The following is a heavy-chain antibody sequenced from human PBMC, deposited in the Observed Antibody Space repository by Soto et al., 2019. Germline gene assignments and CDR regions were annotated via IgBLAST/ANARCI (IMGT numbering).Heavy chain of an antibody. Sequence: PSETLSLTCTVSGGSISSYYWSWIRQPPGKGLEWIGYIYYSGSTNYNPSLKSRVTISVDTSKNQFSLKLSSVTAADTAVYYCARCLFSYGARFDPWGQGTLVTVS. CDR3: ARCLFSYGARFDP. D-gene: IGHD1-26*01. CDR2: IYYSGST. V-gene: IGHV4-59*01. J-gene: IGHJ5*02. CDR1: GGSISSYY.